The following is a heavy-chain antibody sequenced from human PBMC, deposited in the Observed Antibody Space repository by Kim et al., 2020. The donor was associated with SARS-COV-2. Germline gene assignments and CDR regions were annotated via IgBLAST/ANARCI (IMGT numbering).Heavy chain of an antibody. V-gene: IGHV3-21*01. CDR1: GFTFSSYS. CDR3: ARDREWLRSAAFDM. J-gene: IGHJ3*02. CDR2: ISSSSSYI. D-gene: IGHD5-12*01. Sequence: GGSLRLSCAASGFTFSSYSMNWVRQAPGKGLEWVSSISSSSSYIYYADSVKGRFTISRDNAQNSLYLQMNSLRAEDTAVYYCARDREWLRSAAFDMWGQGTMVTVSS.